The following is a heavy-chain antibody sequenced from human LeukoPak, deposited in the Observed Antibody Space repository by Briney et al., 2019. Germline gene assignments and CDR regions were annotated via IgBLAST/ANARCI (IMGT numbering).Heavy chain of an antibody. V-gene: IGHV3-21*01. D-gene: IGHD6-13*01. J-gene: IGHJ6*03. CDR3: ARGYSSSWHHYYYYMDV. CDR1: GFTFSSYS. CDR2: ISSSSSYI. Sequence: PGGSLRLSCAASGFTFSSYSMNWVRQAPGKGLGWVSSISSSSSYIYYADSVKGRFTISRDNAKNSLYLQMNSLRAEDTAVYYCARGYSSSWHHYYYYMDVWGKGTTVTVSS.